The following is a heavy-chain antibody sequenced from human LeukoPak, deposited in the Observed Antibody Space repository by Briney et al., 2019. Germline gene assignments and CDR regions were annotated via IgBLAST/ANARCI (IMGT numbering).Heavy chain of an antibody. Sequence: GGSLRLSCAASGFTFSSYWMSWVRQAPGKGLEWVSGVTGSGTSTYYADSVRGRFTISRDNAKNSLYLQMNSLRAEDTAVYYCARVTDDYWGQGTLVTVSS. CDR3: ARVTDDY. CDR1: GFTFSSYW. CDR2: VTGSGTST. J-gene: IGHJ4*02. V-gene: IGHV3-23*01.